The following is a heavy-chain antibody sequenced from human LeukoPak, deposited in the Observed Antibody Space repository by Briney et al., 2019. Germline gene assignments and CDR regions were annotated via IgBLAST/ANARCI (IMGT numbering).Heavy chain of an antibody. J-gene: IGHJ4*02. CDR1: GFTFSSYG. D-gene: IGHD2-15*01. CDR2: IWYDGSNK. Sequence: PGGSLRLSCAASGFTFSSYGMHWVRQAPGKGLEWVAVIWYDGSNKYYADSVKGRFTISRDNSKNTLYLQMNSLRAEDTAVYYCARDSSGVVVVAAIDYWGQGTLVTVSS. V-gene: IGHV3-33*01. CDR3: ARDSSGVVVVAAIDY.